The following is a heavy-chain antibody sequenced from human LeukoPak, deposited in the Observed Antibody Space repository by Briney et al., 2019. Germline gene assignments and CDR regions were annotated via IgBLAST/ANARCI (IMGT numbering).Heavy chain of an antibody. CDR3: VRLQPNTGEWAFDI. CDR1: GVSISGYY. Sequence: PSETLSLTCTVSGVSISGYYWSWIRQPPGEGLEWIGYISNSGSTNYNPSLKSRVTRSVDTSKNQLSLKLSSVTAADTAVYHCVRLQPNTGEWAFDIWGQGTMVSVSS. CDR2: ISNSGST. V-gene: IGHV4-59*01. D-gene: IGHD1-1*01. J-gene: IGHJ3*02.